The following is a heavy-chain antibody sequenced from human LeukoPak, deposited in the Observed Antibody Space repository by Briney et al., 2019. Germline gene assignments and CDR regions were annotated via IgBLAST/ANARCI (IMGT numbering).Heavy chain of an antibody. V-gene: IGHV3-48*03. CDR3: ARGDGYNGNWFDP. CDR1: GFTFSSYE. CDR2: ISSSGSTI. Sequence: GGFLRLSCAASGFTFSSYEMNWVRQDPGKGLEWVSYISSSGSTIYYADSVKGRFTISRDNAKNSLYLQMNSLRAEDTAVYYCARGDGYNGNWFDPWGQGTLVTVSS. D-gene: IGHD5-24*01. J-gene: IGHJ5*02.